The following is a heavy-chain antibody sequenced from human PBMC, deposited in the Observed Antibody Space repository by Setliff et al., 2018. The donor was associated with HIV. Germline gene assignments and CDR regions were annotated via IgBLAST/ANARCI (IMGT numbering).Heavy chain of an antibody. D-gene: IGHD3-3*01. V-gene: IGHV1-69*10. CDR2: IIPILGIA. Sequence: ASVKVSCKASGGTFSSYAISWVRQAPGQGLEWMGGIIPILGIANYAQKFQDRVTISTDESTTTAYMELSSLRSEDTAVYYCARFGDGYNIDDFDIWGPGTMVTVSS. CDR3: ARFGDGYNIDDFDI. J-gene: IGHJ3*02. CDR1: GGTFSSYA.